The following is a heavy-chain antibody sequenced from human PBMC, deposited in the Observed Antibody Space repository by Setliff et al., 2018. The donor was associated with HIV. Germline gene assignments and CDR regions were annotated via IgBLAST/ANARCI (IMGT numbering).Heavy chain of an antibody. CDR2: TYTSGST. CDR3: ARQEYYDILTGQKAFDI. CDR1: GGSISSYY. V-gene: IGHV4-4*09. D-gene: IGHD3-9*01. J-gene: IGHJ3*02. Sequence: PSETLSLTCTVSGGSISSYYWSWIRQPPGKGLEWIGYTYTSGSTNYNPSLKSRVTISVDTSKNQFSLKLSSVTAADTAVYYCARQEYYDILTGQKAFDIWGQGTMVTVSS.